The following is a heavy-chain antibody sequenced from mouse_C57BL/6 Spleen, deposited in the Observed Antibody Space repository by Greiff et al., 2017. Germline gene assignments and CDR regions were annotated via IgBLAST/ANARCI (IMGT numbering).Heavy chain of an antibody. CDR2: IWRGGST. CDR1: GFSLTSYG. Sequence: QVQLQQSGPGLVQPSQSLSITCTVSGFSLTSYGVHWVRQSPGKGLEWLGVIWRGGSTDYNAAFMSRLSITKDNSKSQVFFKMNSLQADDTAIYYSAKAVGSSYVGWYFDVWGTGTTVTVSS. V-gene: IGHV2-5*01. J-gene: IGHJ1*03. CDR3: AKAVGSSYVGWYFDV. D-gene: IGHD1-1*01.